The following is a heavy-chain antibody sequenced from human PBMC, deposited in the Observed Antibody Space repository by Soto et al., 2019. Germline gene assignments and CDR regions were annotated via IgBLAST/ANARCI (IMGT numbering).Heavy chain of an antibody. Sequence: ASVKVSCKASGYTFTSYGISWVRQAPGQGLERMGWISAYNGNTNYAQKLQGRVTMTTDTSTSTAYMELRSLRSDDTAVYYCARDGGFLRYFDWLLLNWFDPWGQGSLVTVSS. J-gene: IGHJ5*02. D-gene: IGHD3-9*01. CDR3: ARDGGFLRYFDWLLLNWFDP. V-gene: IGHV1-18*01. CDR2: ISAYNGNT. CDR1: GYTFTSYG.